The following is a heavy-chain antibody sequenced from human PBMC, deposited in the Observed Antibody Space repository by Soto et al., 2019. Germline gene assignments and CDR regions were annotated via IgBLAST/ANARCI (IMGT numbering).Heavy chain of an antibody. J-gene: IGHJ4*02. Sequence: ASLKVSCKASGYTFTSYGISWVRQAPGQGLEWMGWISAYNGNTNYAQKLQGRVTMTTDTSTSTAYMELRSLRSDDTAVYYCAKEKRDGYNPSFYYFDYWGQGTLVTVSS. V-gene: IGHV1-18*04. CDR3: AKEKRDGYNPSFYYFDY. CDR1: GYTFTSYG. CDR2: ISAYNGNT. D-gene: IGHD5-12*01.